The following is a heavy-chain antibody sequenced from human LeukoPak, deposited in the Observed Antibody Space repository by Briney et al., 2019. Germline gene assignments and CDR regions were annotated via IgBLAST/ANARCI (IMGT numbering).Heavy chain of an antibody. D-gene: IGHD6-6*01. CDR2: ISGSGSST. V-gene: IGHV3-23*01. CDR1: GFTFSSYA. Sequence: PGGSLRLSCAASGFTFSSYAMSWVRQAPGKGLEWVSVISGSGSSTYYADSVKGRFTISRDNSKNTLYLQMNSLRAEDTAVYYCARDGGGSSARPTHYYFDYWGQGTLVPVSS. CDR3: ARDGGGSSARPTHYYFDY. J-gene: IGHJ4*02.